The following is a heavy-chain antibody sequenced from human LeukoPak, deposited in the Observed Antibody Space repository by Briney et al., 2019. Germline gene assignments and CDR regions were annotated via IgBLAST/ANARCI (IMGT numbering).Heavy chain of an antibody. Sequence: HPGGSLRLSCAASGFTFSSYGMHWVRQAPGKGLEWVAVISYDGSNKYYADSVKGRFTISRDNSKNTLYLQMNSLRAEDTAVYYCAKASGRCSSTSCLIYWFDPWGQGTLVTVSS. CDR2: ISYDGSNK. V-gene: IGHV3-30*18. CDR3: AKASGRCSSTSCLIYWFDP. D-gene: IGHD2-2*01. CDR1: GFTFSSYG. J-gene: IGHJ5*02.